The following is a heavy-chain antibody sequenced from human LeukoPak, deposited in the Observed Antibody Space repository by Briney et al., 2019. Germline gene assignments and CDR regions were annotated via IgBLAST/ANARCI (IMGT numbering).Heavy chain of an antibody. Sequence: GGSLRLSCAASGFAFTCCGMNWVRQAPGKGLEWVSYISSSSSTIYYADSVKGRFTISRDNAKNSLYLQMNSLRDEDTAVYCCARTITPWLATGAYYYGMDVWGQGTTVTVSS. CDR1: GFAFTCCG. D-gene: IGHD5-12*01. CDR3: ARTITPWLATGAYYYGMDV. J-gene: IGHJ6*02. V-gene: IGHV3-48*02. CDR2: ISSSSSTI.